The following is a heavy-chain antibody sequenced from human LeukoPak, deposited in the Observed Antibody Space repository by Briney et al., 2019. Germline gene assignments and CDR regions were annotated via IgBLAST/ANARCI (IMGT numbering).Heavy chain of an antibody. V-gene: IGHV3-74*01. D-gene: IGHD2-8*01. J-gene: IGHJ3*02. CDR2: IRPDGSGS. CDR3: TRGRSGAKPNGLDI. CDR1: GFPFRSIW. Sequence: GGFLRLPCSASGFPFRSIWMHWVRQASGKGLVWVSRIRPDGSGSNYAASVKGLFTISRDNAKNTVYLQMNGLRAEDTAIYYCTRGRSGAKPNGLDIWGQGTMVTVSS.